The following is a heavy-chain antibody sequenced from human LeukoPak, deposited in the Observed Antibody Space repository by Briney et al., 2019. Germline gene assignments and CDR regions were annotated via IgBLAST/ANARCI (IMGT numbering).Heavy chain of an antibody. D-gene: IGHD5-18*01. CDR2: ISAYNGNT. Sequence: ASVKVSCKASGYTFTSYGISWVRQAPGQGLEWMGWISAYNGNTNYAQKLQGRVTMTTDTSTSTAYMELRSLRSEDTAVYYCASRDTAMVNDYWGQGTLVTVSS. CDR3: ASRDTAMVNDY. V-gene: IGHV1-18*01. CDR1: GYTFTSYG. J-gene: IGHJ4*02.